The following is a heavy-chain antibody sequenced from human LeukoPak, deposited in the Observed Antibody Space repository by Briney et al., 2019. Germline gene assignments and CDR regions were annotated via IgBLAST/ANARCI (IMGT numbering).Heavy chain of an antibody. J-gene: IGHJ6*03. D-gene: IGHD2-2*03. V-gene: IGHV1-69-2*01. CDR2: VDPEDGET. CDR1: GYTFTDYY. Sequence: ASVKISCKVSGYTFTDYYMHWVQQAPGKGLEWMGLVDPEDGETIYAEKFQGRVTITADTSTDTAYMELSSLRSEDTAVYYCARVDIVVVPAPNPQYYTDVWGKGTTVTVSS. CDR3: ARVDIVVVPAPNPQYYTDV.